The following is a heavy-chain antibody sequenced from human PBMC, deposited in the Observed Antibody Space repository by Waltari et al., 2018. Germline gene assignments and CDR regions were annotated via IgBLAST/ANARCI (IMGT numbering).Heavy chain of an antibody. V-gene: IGHV3-23*01. CDR1: GFTFTSYA. CDR3: AKDRLAAAGTWFDP. CDR2: ISGSGGSK. D-gene: IGHD6-13*01. Sequence: ELQLLGSGGGLVQPGGSLSLPCAASGFTFTSYAMSWVRRPPGKGLAWFSAISGSGGSKYYADSGKGRFTISRDNSKNTLYLQMNSLRAEDTAVYYCAKDRLAAAGTWFDPWGQGTLVTVSS. J-gene: IGHJ5*02.